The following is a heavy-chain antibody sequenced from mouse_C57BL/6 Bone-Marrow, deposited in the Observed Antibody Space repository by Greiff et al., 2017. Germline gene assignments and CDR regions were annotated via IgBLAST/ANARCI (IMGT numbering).Heavy chain of an antibody. J-gene: IGHJ3*01. Sequence: EVKLVESGGGLVQPGGSLKLSCAASGFTFSDYYMYWVRQTPEKRLEWVAYISNGGGSTYYPDTVKGRFTISRDNAKNTLYLQMSRLKSEDTAMYYCARHGDYEAGFAYWGQGTLVTVSA. CDR2: ISNGGGST. CDR1: GFTFSDYY. CDR3: ARHGDYEAGFAY. V-gene: IGHV5-12*01. D-gene: IGHD2-4*01.